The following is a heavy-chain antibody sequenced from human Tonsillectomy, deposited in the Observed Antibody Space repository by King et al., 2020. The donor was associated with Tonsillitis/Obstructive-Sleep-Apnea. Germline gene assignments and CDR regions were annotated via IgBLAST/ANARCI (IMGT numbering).Heavy chain of an antibody. D-gene: IGHD3-16*01. CDR1: GFTFSSYW. CDR2: IKQDVTEK. J-gene: IGHJ4*02. Sequence: DVQLVESGGDLVQPGGSLRLSCGASGFTFSSYWMSWVRQAPGKGLEWVANIKQDVTEKHYVDSVKGRFTISRDNAENSVYLQMNSLRGEDTALYYCAREAWGSLDSWGQGTLVTVSS. CDR3: AREAWGSLDS. V-gene: IGHV3-7*03.